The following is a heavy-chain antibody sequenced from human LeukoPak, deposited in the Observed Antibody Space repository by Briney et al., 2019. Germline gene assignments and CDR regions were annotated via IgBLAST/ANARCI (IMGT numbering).Heavy chain of an antibody. CDR3: AREGMATTNLAFDY. CDR1: GGTFSSYA. J-gene: IGHJ4*02. D-gene: IGHD5-24*01. Sequence: GASVKVSCKASGGTFSSYAISWVRQAPGQGLEWMGGIIPIFGTANYAQKFRGRVTITADESTSTAYMELSSLRSEDTAVYYCAREGMATTNLAFDYWGQGTLVTVSS. CDR2: IIPIFGTA. V-gene: IGHV1-69*13.